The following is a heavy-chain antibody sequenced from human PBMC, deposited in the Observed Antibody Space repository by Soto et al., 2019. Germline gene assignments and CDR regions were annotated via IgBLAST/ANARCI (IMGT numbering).Heavy chain of an antibody. V-gene: IGHV4-61*01. CDR2: VYHTGTT. D-gene: IGHD3-3*01. CDR1: GGSFKSGSYS. J-gene: IGHJ4*02. Sequence: PSETLSLTCTVSGGSFKSGSYSWSWIRQPPGKGLEWIGYVYHTGTTSYNTSRKSRVSIPMDTSKNQFSLNLDSLTAADTAVYFCARDFAYFDSWGQGTRVTVSS. CDR3: ARDFAYFDS.